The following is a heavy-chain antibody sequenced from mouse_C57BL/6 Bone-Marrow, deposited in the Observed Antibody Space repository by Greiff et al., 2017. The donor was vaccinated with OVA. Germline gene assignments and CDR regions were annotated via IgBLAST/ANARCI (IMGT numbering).Heavy chain of an antibody. D-gene: IGHD1-1*01. V-gene: IGHV1-59*01. CDR1: GYTFTSYW. CDR2: IDPSDSYT. Sequence: VQLQQPGAELVRPGTSVKLSCKASGYTFTSYWMHWVKQRPGQGLEWIGVIDPSDSYTNYNQKFKGKATLTVDTSSSTAYMQLSSLTSEDSAVYYCASRDYGSSYDYAMDYWGQGTSVTVSS. CDR3: ASRDYGSSYDYAMDY. J-gene: IGHJ4*01.